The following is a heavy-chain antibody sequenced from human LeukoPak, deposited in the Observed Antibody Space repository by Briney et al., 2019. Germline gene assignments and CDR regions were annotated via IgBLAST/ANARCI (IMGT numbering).Heavy chain of an antibody. CDR1: GFTFSSYS. CDR3: ARCERFLECPY. CDR2: ISSSSSTI. V-gene: IGHV3-48*04. J-gene: IGHJ6*04. D-gene: IGHD3-3*01. Sequence: GGSLRLSCAASGFTFSSYSMNWVRQAPGKGLEWVSYISSSSSTIYYADSVKGRFTISRDNAKNSLYLQMNGLRAEDTAVYYCARCERFLECPYWGKGTTVTVSS.